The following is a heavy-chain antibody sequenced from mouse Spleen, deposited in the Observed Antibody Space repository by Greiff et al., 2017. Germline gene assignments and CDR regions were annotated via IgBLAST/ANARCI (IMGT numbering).Heavy chain of an antibody. V-gene: IGHV1-55*01. Sequence: QVQLQQPGAELVKPGASVKMSCKASGYTFASYWITWVKQRPGQGLEWIGDIYPGSGSTNYNEKFKSKATLTVDTSSSTAYMQLSSLTSEDSAVYYCARRGLGNYGGDYWGQGTTVTVSS. CDR1: GYTFASYW. CDR3: ARRGLGNYGGDY. D-gene: IGHD2-1*01. J-gene: IGHJ2*01. CDR2: IYPGSGST.